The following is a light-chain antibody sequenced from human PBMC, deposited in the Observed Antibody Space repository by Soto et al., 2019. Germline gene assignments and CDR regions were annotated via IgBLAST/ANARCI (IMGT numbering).Light chain of an antibody. CDR3: QKLVSSPWT. V-gene: IGKV1-27*01. J-gene: IGKJ1*01. Sequence: DFQMTQSPSSLSASIGDRVTVSCRASQDISNHVAWYQQKPGKAPKLLIYSASTLHSGVPSRFSGGGSGTNFTLTIGSVQPEHFATYYCQKLVSSPWTFGQGTKVDIK. CDR2: SAS. CDR1: QDISNH.